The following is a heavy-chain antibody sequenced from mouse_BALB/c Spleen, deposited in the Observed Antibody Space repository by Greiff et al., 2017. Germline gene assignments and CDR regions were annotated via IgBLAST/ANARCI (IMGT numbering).Heavy chain of an antibody. Sequence: VKLVESGPGLVAPSQSLSITCTVSGFSLTSYGVHWVRQPPGKGLEWLGVIWAGGSTNYNSALMSRLSISKDNSKSQVFLKMNSLQTDDTAMYYCARSLNWDPWYFDVWGAGTTVTVSS. CDR2: IWAGGST. CDR1: GFSLTSYG. J-gene: IGHJ1*01. CDR3: ARSLNWDPWYFDV. V-gene: IGHV2-9*02. D-gene: IGHD4-1*01.